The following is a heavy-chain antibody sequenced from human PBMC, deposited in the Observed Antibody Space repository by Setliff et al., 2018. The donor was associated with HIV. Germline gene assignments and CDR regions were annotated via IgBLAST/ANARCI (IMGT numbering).Heavy chain of an antibody. CDR1: GYTFTSYD. V-gene: IGHV1-8*02. CDR3: ARDHHSGRGSNFPWYSDL. J-gene: IGHJ2*01. D-gene: IGHD1-26*01. CDR2: MNPNSGNT. Sequence: EASVKVSCKASGYTFTSYDINWVRQATGQGLEWMGWMNPNSGNTGYAQKFQGRVTMTRNTSISTAYMELSSLRSEDTAVYYCARDHHSGRGSNFPWYSDLWGRGTLVTVS.